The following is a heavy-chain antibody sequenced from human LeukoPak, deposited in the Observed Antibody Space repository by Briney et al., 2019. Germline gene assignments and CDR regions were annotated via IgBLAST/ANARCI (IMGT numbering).Heavy chain of an antibody. J-gene: IGHJ3*02. V-gene: IGHV3-21*01. Sequence: GGSLRLSCAASGFTFSSYSMDWVRQAPGKGLEWVSSTSSSSSYIYYADSVKGRFTISRDNAKNSLYLQMNSLRAEDTAVYYCARVLTVTTSDAFDIWGQGTMVTVSS. CDR1: GFTFSSYS. CDR3: ARVLTVTTSDAFDI. D-gene: IGHD4-17*01. CDR2: TSSSSSYI.